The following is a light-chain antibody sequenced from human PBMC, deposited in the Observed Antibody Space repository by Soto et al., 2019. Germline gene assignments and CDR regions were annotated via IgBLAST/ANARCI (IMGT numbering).Light chain of an antibody. CDR3: AAWDDSLNGVV. CDR1: SSNIGSIT. V-gene: IGLV1-44*01. Sequence: QSVLTQPPSASGTPGQRVTISCSGSSSNIGSITVNWYQQLPGTAPKLLIYSNDQRPSGVPDRFSGSKSGTSASLAISGLQSEDEADYYCAAWDDSLNGVVIGGGTMLTVL. CDR2: SND. J-gene: IGLJ2*01.